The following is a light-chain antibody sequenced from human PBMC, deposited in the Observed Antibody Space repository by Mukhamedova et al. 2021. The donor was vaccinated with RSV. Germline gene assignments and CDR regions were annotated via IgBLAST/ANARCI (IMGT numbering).Light chain of an antibody. V-gene: IGLV3-21*04. CDR2: HDT. J-gene: IGLJ3*02. CDR3: QVWDSTSDQRV. CDR1: NIASKT. Sequence: GGNNIASKTVHWYQQRPGQAPVLVIYHDTARPSGIPERFSGSNSGNTATLIISSVEGGDEADYYCQVWDSTSDQRVFGGGTKLTVL.